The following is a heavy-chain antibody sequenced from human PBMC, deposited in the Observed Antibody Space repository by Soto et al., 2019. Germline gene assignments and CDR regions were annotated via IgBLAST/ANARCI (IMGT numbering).Heavy chain of an antibody. CDR1: GGSISSYY. D-gene: IGHD3-16*02. Sequence: QVQLQESGPGLVKPSETLSLTCTVSGGSISSYYWSWIRQPPGKGLEWIGYIFYSGSTNYNPSLKSRLTISVDTSNNQFSLKLSSVTAADTAVYDCARLYGLDAFDFWGQGTMVTVSS. V-gene: IGHV4-59*08. CDR3: ARLYGLDAFDF. CDR2: IFYSGST. J-gene: IGHJ3*01.